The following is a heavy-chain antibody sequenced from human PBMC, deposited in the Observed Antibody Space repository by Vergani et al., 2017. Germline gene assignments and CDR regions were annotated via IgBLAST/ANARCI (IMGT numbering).Heavy chain of an antibody. Sequence: QVQLQESGPGLVKPSETLSLTCTVSGGSVSSGSYYWSWIRQPAGKGLEWIGYIYYSGSTNYNPSLTSRVTISVDTSKNQFSLKLSYVTAADTAVYYCARSYYDSSGYSDDAFDIWGQGTMVTVSS. D-gene: IGHD3-22*01. CDR3: ARSYYDSSGYSDDAFDI. V-gene: IGHV4-61*10. CDR2: IYYSGST. J-gene: IGHJ3*02. CDR1: GGSVSSGSYY.